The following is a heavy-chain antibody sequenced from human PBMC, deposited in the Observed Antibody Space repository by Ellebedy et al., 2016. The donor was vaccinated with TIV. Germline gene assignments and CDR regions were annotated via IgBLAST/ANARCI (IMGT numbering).Heavy chain of an antibody. CDR1: GGSFGGYY. D-gene: IGHD3-22*01. CDR2: ISSSGSI. CDR3: ARGGYSYDSSGYHY. V-gene: IGHV4-34*11. J-gene: IGHJ4*02. Sequence: SETLSLTCAVYGGSFGGYYWSWIRQPPGKGLEWIGYISSSGSINFDPSLKSRVTISVDTSKNQFSLNLTSVTAADTAVYYCARGGYSYDSSGYHYWGQGTLVTVSS.